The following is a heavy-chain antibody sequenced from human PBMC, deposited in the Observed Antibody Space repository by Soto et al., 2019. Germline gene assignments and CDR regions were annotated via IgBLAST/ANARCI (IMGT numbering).Heavy chain of an antibody. CDR3: ARDGRRYSYGPHYYYGMDV. V-gene: IGHV3-33*01. CDR1: GFTFSSYG. CDR2: IWYDGSNK. J-gene: IGHJ6*02. D-gene: IGHD5-18*01. Sequence: PGGSLRLSCAASGFTFSSYGMHWVRQAPGKGLEWVAVIWYDGSNKYYADSVKGRFTISRDNSKNTLYLQMNSLRAEDTAVYYCARDGRRYSYGPHYYYGMDVWGQGTTVTVSS.